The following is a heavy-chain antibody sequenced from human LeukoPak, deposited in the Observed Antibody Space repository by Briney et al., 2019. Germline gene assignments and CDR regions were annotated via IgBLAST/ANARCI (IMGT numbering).Heavy chain of an antibody. J-gene: IGHJ6*02. V-gene: IGHV3-66*01. CDR1: GFTVSSYY. D-gene: IGHD4-11*01. CDR2: TYSGGST. CDR3: ARSYSNHLFGMDV. Sequence: GGSLRLSCAASGFTVSSYYMTWVRQAPGKGLECVSVTYSGGSTYYADSVKGRVAISRDNSQNTVFLQMSSVRVEDTAVYYCARSYSNHLFGMDVWGQGTAVTVSS.